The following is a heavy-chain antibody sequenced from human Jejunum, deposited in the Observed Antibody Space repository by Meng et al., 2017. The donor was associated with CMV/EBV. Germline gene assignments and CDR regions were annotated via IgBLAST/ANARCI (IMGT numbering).Heavy chain of an antibody. D-gene: IGHD2/OR15-2a*01. CDR1: FGVYA. V-gene: IGHV3-23*03. Sequence: FGVYAMTWVSQDPGKGLEWVSLIYSGGDTFYGDSVKGRFTISRDNSKNILYLQLNSLRAEDTAVYYCAKNFRTYRSGVQYYTMDVWGQGTTVTVSS. CDR3: AKNFRTYRSGVQYYTMDV. J-gene: IGHJ6*02. CDR2: IYSGGDT.